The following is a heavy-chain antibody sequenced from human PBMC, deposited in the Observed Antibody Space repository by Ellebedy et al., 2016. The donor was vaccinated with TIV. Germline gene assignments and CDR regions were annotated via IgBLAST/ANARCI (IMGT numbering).Heavy chain of an antibody. V-gene: IGHV1-69*13. CDR1: GYTFTSYD. Sequence: AASVKVSCKASGYTFTSYDITWVRQAPGQGLEWMGGVIPIIGAVNYAQDFQGRVTITADAFTYTSHMLLSSLRSDDTAIYYCVRIEDGGWALDHWGQGTLVTVSS. D-gene: IGHD6-19*01. CDR2: VIPIIGAV. J-gene: IGHJ4*02. CDR3: VRIEDGGWALDH.